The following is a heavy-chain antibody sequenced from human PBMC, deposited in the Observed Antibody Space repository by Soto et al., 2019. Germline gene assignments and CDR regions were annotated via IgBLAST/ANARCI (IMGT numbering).Heavy chain of an antibody. CDR2: SYATGAT. CDR3: VRDGTKTLRDWFDP. Sequence: QVQLQESGPGLVKPSETLSLTCTVSGASISGYYWSWIRKSAGKGLEWIGRSYATGATDYNPSLKSRSMMSVDTSKKQFSLKLRSVTAADTAVYYCVRDGTKTLRDWFDPWGQGISVTVSS. V-gene: IGHV4-4*07. J-gene: IGHJ5*02. D-gene: IGHD1-1*01. CDR1: GASISGYY.